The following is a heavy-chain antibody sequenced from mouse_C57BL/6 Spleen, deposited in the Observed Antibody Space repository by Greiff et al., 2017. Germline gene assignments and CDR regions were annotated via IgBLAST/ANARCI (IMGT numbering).Heavy chain of an antibody. CDR2: INYDGSST. J-gene: IGHJ4*01. CDR1: GSTFSDYY. V-gene: IGHV5-16*01. CDR3: AGNYALDY. Sequence: EVKLVESEGGLVQPGSSMKLSCTASGSTFSDYYMAWVRQVPEKGLEWVANINYDGSSTYYLDSLKSRFTLSRDNTKNILYLQMSSLKSEDTATYYCAGNYALDYWGQGTSVTVSS.